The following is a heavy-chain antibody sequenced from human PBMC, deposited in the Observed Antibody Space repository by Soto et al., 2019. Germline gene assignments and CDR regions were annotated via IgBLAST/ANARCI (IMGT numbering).Heavy chain of an antibody. CDR2: IKRKSEGDTT. CDR1: RFTVNNAW. V-gene: IGHV3-15*01. Sequence: GVALRVSCAASRFTVNNAWMTWVRQAPGKGLEWVGRIKRKSEGDTTDYAAPVKDRFTISRDDSINTLYLQINNLKTEDTAVYYCTTENWYYFQNWGRGTMVT. J-gene: IGHJ4*02. CDR3: TTENWYYFQN.